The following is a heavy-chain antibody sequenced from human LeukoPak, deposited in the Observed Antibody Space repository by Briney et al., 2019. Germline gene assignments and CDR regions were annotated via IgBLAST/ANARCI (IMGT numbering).Heavy chain of an antibody. V-gene: IGHV3-30*04. Sequence: VGSLRLSCAPSGFTFSSYAMHWVRQAPGKGLGWVAVISYDGSNKYYADSVKGRFTISRDNSKNKLYLQMNSLRAEDTAVYYCARDPLQYYDILTGYYLFDYYYGMDVWGQGTPVTVSS. CDR3: ARDPLQYYDILTGYYLFDYYYGMDV. D-gene: IGHD3-9*01. CDR2: ISYDGSNK. CDR1: GFTFSSYA. J-gene: IGHJ6*02.